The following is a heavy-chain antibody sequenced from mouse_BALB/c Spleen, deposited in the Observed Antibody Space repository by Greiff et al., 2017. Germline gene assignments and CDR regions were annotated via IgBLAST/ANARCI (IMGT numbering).Heavy chain of an antibody. J-gene: IGHJ4*01. V-gene: IGHV5-4*02. CDR3: ARWNYRYDEDNYAMDD. CDR2: ISDGGSYT. Sequence: EVKLMESGGGLVKPGGSLKLSCAASGFTFSDYYMHWVRQTPEKRLEWVATISDGGSYTYYPDSVKGRFTISRDNAKNNLYLQMSSLKSEDTAMYYCARWNYRYDEDNYAMDDWGQGTSVTVSS. CDR1: GFTFSDYY. D-gene: IGHD2-14*01.